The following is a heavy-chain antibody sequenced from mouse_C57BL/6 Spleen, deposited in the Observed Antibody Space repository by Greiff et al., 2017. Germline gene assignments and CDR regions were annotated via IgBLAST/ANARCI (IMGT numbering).Heavy chain of an antibody. CDR2: INPSSGYT. D-gene: IGHD2-4*01. Sequence: QVQLQQSGAELAKPGASVKLSCKASGYTFTSYWMHWVKQRPGQGLEWIGYINPSSGYTKYNQKFKDKATLTADKSSSTAYLQLSSLTYEDSAVYYCAKHDYDEGWFAYWGQGTLVTVSA. CDR3: AKHDYDEGWFAY. CDR1: GYTFTSYW. V-gene: IGHV1-7*01. J-gene: IGHJ3*01.